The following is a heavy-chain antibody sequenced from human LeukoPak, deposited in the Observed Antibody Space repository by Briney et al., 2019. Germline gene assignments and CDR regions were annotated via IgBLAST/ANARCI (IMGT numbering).Heavy chain of an antibody. V-gene: IGHV1-2*02. J-gene: IGHJ4*02. CDR1: GYTFTGYY. Sequence: ASVTVSCTASGYTFTGYYMHWVRQAPGQGLEWMGGINPNSGGTNYAQKFQGRVTMTRDTSISTAYMELSRLRSDDTAVYYCARKGGYYDSSGYALDYWGQGTLVTVSS. CDR3: ARKGGYYDSSGYALDY. D-gene: IGHD3-22*01. CDR2: INPNSGGT.